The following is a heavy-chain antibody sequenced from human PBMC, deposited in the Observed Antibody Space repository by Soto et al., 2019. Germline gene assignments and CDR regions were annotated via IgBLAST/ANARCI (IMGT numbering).Heavy chain of an antibody. CDR2: IRSKANNYAK. CDR3: ARLWSERETNFDY. D-gene: IGHD1-26*01. V-gene: IGHV3-73*02. J-gene: IGHJ4*02. CDR1: XYTFSDSA. Sequence: EVQLVESGGGLVQPGGSLKLSCAAXXYTFSDSAMHWVRQASGKGLEWVGRIRSKANNYAKVYGGSVRGRFTISRDDSKNTAYLQMNSLKTEDTAVYYCARLWSERETNFDYWGQGTLVSVSS.